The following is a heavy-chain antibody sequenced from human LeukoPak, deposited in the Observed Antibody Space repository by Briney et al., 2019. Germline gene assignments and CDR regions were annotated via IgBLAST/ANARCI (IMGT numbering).Heavy chain of an antibody. V-gene: IGHV4-39*07. CDR3: ARNGQQWLVRDYYYYMDV. CDR2: IYTSGST. CDR1: GGSLSSSSHY. D-gene: IGHD6-19*01. J-gene: IGHJ6*03. Sequence: SETLSLSCSVSGGSLSSSSHYWGWIRQPPGKGLEWIGRIYTSGSTNYNPSLKSRVTISVDTSKNQFSLKLSSVTAADTAVYYCARNGQQWLVRDYYYYMDVWGKGTTVTVSS.